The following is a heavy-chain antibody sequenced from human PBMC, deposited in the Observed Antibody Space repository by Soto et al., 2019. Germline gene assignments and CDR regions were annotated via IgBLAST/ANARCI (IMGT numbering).Heavy chain of an antibody. CDR1: GFTVSTYG. D-gene: IGHD2-8*02. J-gene: IGHJ4*02. CDR2: ISRDGGTK. Sequence: QVQLVESGGGVVQPGRSLRLSCAVSGFTVSTYGMHWVRQAPGKGLEWVAVISRDGGTKYYADSVKGRFTISRDNSRITLFLEMNSLRSDDMAVYYCTGEVASGYWGQGTLVTVSS. V-gene: IGHV3-30*03. CDR3: TGEVASGY.